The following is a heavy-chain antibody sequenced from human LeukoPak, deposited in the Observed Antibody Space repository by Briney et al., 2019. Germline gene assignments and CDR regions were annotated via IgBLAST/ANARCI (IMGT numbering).Heavy chain of an antibody. J-gene: IGHJ3*02. CDR2: IAYDGRNN. V-gene: IGHV3-30*18. CDR1: GVTLVRFD. D-gene: IGHD6-19*01. Sequence: GGTLILSCVASGVTLVRFDMNWVRQAPGKWLEWVAFIAYDGRNNYYADSVKGRFTISRDNSKNTVSLQMNTLRPEDTALYYCAKARFLSGDDAFDIWGQGTMVIVSS. CDR3: AKARFLSGDDAFDI.